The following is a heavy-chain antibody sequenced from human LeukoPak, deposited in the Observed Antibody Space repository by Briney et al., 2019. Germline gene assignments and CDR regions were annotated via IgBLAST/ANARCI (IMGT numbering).Heavy chain of an antibody. D-gene: IGHD6-19*01. V-gene: IGHV3-7*01. J-gene: IGHJ6*03. Sequence: PGGSLRLSCAASGFTFSRHWMSWVRQAPGRGLEWVANVKQDGSEEFYVDSVKGRFTISRDNAKNSLYLQMNSLRAEDTAVYYCARDPVHSSGWFAVSYYYMDVWGKGTTVTVSS. CDR2: VKQDGSEE. CDR1: GFTFSRHW. CDR3: ARDPVHSSGWFAVSYYYMDV.